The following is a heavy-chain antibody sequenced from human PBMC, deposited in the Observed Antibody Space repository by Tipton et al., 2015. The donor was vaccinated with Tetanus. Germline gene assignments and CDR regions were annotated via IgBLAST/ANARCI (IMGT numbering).Heavy chain of an antibody. CDR2: FSGRDSAT. J-gene: IGHJ6*02. V-gene: IGHV3-23*01. D-gene: IGHD5-12*01. CDR1: GFTFSTHA. CDR3: ARGRGYESPYYYYGMDV. Sequence: GSLRLSCAGSGFTFSTHAMSWVRQAPGKGLEWVSTFSGRDSATYYAASVKGRFTISRDNSKNTLYLQMNSLRAEDTAVYYCARGRGYESPYYYYGMDVWGQGTTVTVSS.